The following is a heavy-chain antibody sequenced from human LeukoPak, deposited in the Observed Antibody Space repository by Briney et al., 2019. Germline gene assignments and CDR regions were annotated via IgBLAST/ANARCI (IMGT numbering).Heavy chain of an antibody. CDR3: ATVNVPATSY. CDR2: INSDGSTT. CDR1: GFTFSSYW. V-gene: IGHV3-74*01. Sequence: GGSLRLSCAASGFTFSSYWMHWVRQAPGKGLVWVSRINSDGSTTNYADSVKGRFTISRDNAKNTLYLEMNSLRDEDTAMYYCATVNVPATSYWGQGTMVTVSS. D-gene: IGHD2-15*01. J-gene: IGHJ4*02.